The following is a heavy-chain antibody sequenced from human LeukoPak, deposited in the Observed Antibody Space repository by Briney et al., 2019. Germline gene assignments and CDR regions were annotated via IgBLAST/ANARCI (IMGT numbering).Heavy chain of an antibody. V-gene: IGHV4-59*01. CDR1: GGSITSSY. D-gene: IGHD3-9*01. CDR2: IHYTGST. CDR3: ARGRYSAGDNWFDP. J-gene: IGHJ5*02. Sequence: PSETLSLTCTVSGGSITSSYWSWIRQSPGKGLEWIGYIHYTGSTNYNPSLKSRVTMLIDTSKNQFSLKLSSVTAADTAVYYCARGRYSAGDNWFDPWGQGALVTVSS.